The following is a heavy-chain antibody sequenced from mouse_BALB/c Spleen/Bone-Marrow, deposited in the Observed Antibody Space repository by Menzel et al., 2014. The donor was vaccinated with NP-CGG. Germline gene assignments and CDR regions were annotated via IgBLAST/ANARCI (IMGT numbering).Heavy chain of an antibody. CDR1: GDSITSGY. Sequence: EVQVVESGPSLVKPSQTLSLTCSVTGDSITSGYWNWIRKFPGNKLEYMGCISYSGSTYYNPSLKSRISITRDTSKNQYYLQLNSVTTEDTATYYCARYCGSTYGYYFDYWGQGTTLTVSS. CDR2: ISYSGST. J-gene: IGHJ2*01. D-gene: IGHD1-1*01. V-gene: IGHV3-8*02. CDR3: ARYCGSTYGYYFDY.